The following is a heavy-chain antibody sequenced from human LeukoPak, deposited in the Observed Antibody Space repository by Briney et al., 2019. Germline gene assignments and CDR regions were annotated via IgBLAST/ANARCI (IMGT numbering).Heavy chain of an antibody. V-gene: IGHV1-69*13. D-gene: IGHD6-13*01. J-gene: IGHJ4*02. CDR3: ARSRRGSSWHIGGLDY. Sequence: ASVKVSCKVSGGIFRSYAISWVRQTRGQGLEWMGGIIPIYRTAKYAQKFQDRVTITADESTTTAYMELSSLTSDDTAVYYCARSRRGSSWHIGGLDYWGQGSLVTVSS. CDR1: GGIFRSYA. CDR2: IIPIYRTA.